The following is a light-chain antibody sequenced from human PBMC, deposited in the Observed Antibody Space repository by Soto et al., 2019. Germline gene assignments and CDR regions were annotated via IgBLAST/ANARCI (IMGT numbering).Light chain of an antibody. Sequence: DIQMTQSPSSLSAFVGDRVTITCRTSQSISNYLNWYQKKPGKAPNLLIYAASTLQSGVPSRFSGSGSGTDFTLTINSLQPEDFATYYCQQSYSIPLSFGGGTKVEIK. CDR2: AAS. V-gene: IGKV1-39*01. CDR3: QQSYSIPLS. CDR1: QSISNY. J-gene: IGKJ4*01.